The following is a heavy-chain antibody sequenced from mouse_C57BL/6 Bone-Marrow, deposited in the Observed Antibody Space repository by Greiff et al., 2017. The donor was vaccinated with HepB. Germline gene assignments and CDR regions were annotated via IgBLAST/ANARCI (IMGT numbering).Heavy chain of an antibody. CDR2: IYWDDDK. CDR1: GFSLSTSGMG. CDR3: ARNYYGSYWYFDV. J-gene: IGHJ1*03. V-gene: IGHV8-12*01. D-gene: IGHD1-1*01. Sequence: QVTLKESGPGILQSSQTLSLTCSFSGFSLSTSGMGVSWIRQPSGKGLEWLAHIYWDDDKRYNPSLKSRLTISKDTSRNQVFLKITSVDTADTATYYCARNYYGSYWYFDVWGTGTTVTVSS.